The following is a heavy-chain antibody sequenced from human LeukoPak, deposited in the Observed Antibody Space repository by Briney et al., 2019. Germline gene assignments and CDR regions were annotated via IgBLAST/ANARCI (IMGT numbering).Heavy chain of an antibody. V-gene: IGHV3-15*01. D-gene: IGHD5-12*01. Sequence: GGSLRLSCTTSGFTFSNALMSWVRQAPGKGLEWVGRIKSDTEGGTTDYGAPVKGRFTISRDDSKNTLYLQMNSLRVEDTAFYYCAAWTDRGYSYWGQGVLVTVSS. CDR1: GFTFSNAL. CDR2: IKSDTEGGTT. CDR3: AAWTDRGYSY. J-gene: IGHJ4*02.